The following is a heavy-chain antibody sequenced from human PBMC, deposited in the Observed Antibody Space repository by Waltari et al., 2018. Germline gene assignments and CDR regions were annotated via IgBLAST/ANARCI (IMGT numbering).Heavy chain of an antibody. Sequence: QVQLQQWGAGLLKPSETLSLTCAVYGGSFSGYYWSWIRPPPGKGLEWIGEINHSGSTNYNPSLKSRVTISVDTSKNQFSLKLSSVTAADTAVYYCARERVTIFGVVNNWFDPWGQGTLVTVSS. V-gene: IGHV4-34*01. CDR2: INHSGST. D-gene: IGHD3-3*01. J-gene: IGHJ5*02. CDR3: ARERVTIFGVVNNWFDP. CDR1: GGSFSGYY.